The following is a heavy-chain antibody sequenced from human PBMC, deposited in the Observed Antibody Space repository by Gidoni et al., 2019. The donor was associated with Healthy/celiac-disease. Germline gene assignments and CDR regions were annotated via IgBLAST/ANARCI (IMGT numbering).Heavy chain of an antibody. CDR2: IYYSGST. CDR1: GGSISSSSYY. Sequence: QLQLQESGPGLVKPSETLSLTCTVSGGSISSSSYYWGWIRQPPGKGLEWIGRIYYSGSTYYNPSLKSRGTISVDTSKNQFSLKLSSVTAADTAVYYCASNYGGSPHYYYYYMDVWGKGTTVTVSS. D-gene: IGHD4-17*01. J-gene: IGHJ6*03. CDR3: ASNYGGSPHYYYYYMDV. V-gene: IGHV4-39*01.